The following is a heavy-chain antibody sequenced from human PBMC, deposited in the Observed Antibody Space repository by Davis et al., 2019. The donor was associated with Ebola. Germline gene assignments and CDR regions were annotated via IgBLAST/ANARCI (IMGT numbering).Heavy chain of an antibody. CDR3: AREGRSSGYYYENYYGMDV. CDR1: GFTVSSNY. D-gene: IGHD3-22*01. V-gene: IGHV3-66*01. J-gene: IGHJ6*02. CDR2: IYSGGST. Sequence: GGSLRLSCAASGFTVSSNYMSWVRQAPGKGLEWVSVIYSGGSTYYADSVKGRFTISRDNAKNTLYLQMNSLRAEDTAVYYCAREGRSSGYYYENYYGMDVWGQGTTVTVSS.